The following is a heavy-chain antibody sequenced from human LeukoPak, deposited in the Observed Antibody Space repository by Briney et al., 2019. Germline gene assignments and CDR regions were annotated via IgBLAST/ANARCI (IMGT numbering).Heavy chain of an antibody. Sequence: GGSLRLSCAASGFTFDDYAMHWVRQAPGKGLEWVSGISWNSGSIGYADSVKGRFTISRDNAKNSPYLQMNSLRAEDTALYYCAKGLVTAGGVDYFDYWGQGTLVTVSS. J-gene: IGHJ4*02. CDR2: ISWNSGSI. CDR1: GFTFDDYA. V-gene: IGHV3-9*01. D-gene: IGHD2-21*02. CDR3: AKGLVTAGGVDYFDY.